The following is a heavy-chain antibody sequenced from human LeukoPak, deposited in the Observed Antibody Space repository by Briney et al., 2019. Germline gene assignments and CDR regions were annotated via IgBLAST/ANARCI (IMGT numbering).Heavy chain of an antibody. D-gene: IGHD6-13*01. CDR1: GGSISSGGYY. Sequence: SETLSLTCTVSGGSISSGGYYWSWIRQHPGKGLEWIGYIYYSGSTYYNPSLKSRVTISVDTSKNQFSLKLSSVTAADTAVYSCARAVTRAAAATLVGWFDPWGQGTLVTVSS. CDR2: IYYSGST. V-gene: IGHV4-31*03. CDR3: ARAVTRAAAATLVGWFDP. J-gene: IGHJ5*02.